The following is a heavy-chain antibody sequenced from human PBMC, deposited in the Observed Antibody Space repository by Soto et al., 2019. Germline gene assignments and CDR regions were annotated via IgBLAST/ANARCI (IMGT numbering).Heavy chain of an antibody. CDR1: GGSFSGYY. J-gene: IGHJ5*02. CDR2: INHSGST. D-gene: IGHD3-3*01. V-gene: IGHV4-34*01. Sequence: PSETLSLTCAVYGGSFSGYYWSWIRQPPGKGLEWIGEINHSGSTNYNPSLKGRVTISVDTSKNQYSLKLSSVTAADTAVYYCARGRWIFGVVTNWFDPWGQGTLVTVSS. CDR3: ARGRWIFGVVTNWFDP.